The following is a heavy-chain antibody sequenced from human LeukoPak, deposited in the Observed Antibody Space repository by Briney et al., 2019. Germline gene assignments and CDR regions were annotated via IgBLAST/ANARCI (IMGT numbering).Heavy chain of an antibody. D-gene: IGHD3-10*01. J-gene: IGHJ4*02. V-gene: IGHV3-30*18. Sequence: PGGSLRLSCAASGFTLSSYGMHWVRQAPGKGLEWVAVISYDGSNKYYADSVKGRFTISRDNSKNTLYLQMNSLTAEDTAVYYCAKDAGGSYYGSGSYYHNFFDYWGQGTLVTVSS. CDR1: GFTLSSYG. CDR2: ISYDGSNK. CDR3: AKDAGGSYYGSGSYYHNFFDY.